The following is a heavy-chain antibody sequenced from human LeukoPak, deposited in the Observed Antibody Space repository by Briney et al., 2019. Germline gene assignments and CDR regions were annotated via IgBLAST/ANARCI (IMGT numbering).Heavy chain of an antibody. CDR1: GFTFSSYA. J-gene: IGHJ4*02. CDR2: ISGSGGST. D-gene: IGHD3-10*01. CDR3: AKKQYRLITMVRGSYFDY. Sequence: GGSLRLSCAASGFTFSSYAMSWVRQAPGKGLEWVSAISGSGGSTYYADSVKGRFTISRDNSKNTRYLQMNSLRAEDTAVYYCAKKQYRLITMVRGSYFDYWGQGTLVTVSS. V-gene: IGHV3-23*01.